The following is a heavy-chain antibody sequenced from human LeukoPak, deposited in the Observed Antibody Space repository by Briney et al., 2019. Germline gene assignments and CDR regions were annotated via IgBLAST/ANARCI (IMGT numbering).Heavy chain of an antibody. CDR1: GGSISSYC. CDR2: IYYSGST. V-gene: IGHV4-59*01. Sequence: PSETLSLTCTVSGGSISSYCWSWIRQPPGKGLEWIGYIYYSGSTNYNPSLKSRVTISVDTSKNQFSLKLSSVTAADTAVYYCARQGRMATRGEFDYWGQGTLVTVSS. J-gene: IGHJ4*02. D-gene: IGHD5-24*01. CDR3: ARQGRMATRGEFDY.